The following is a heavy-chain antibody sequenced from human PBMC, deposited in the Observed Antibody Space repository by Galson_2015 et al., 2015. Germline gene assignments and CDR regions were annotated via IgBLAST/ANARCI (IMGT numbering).Heavy chain of an antibody. J-gene: IGHJ3*02. D-gene: IGHD2-15*01. CDR2: IYYSGST. CDR3: ARVKDIVVVVAATGAFDI. CDR1: GGSFSSYY. Sequence: SETLSLTCAVYGGSFSSYYWSWIRQPPGKGLEWIGYIYYSGSTNYNPSLKSRVTISVDTSKNQFSLKLSSVTAADTAVYYCARVKDIVVVVAATGAFDIWGQGTMVTVSS. V-gene: IGHV4-59*01.